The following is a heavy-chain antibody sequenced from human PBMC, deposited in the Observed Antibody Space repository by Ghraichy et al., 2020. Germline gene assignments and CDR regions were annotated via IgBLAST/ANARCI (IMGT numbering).Heavy chain of an antibody. V-gene: IGHV3-66*02. D-gene: IGHD2-15*01. CDR2: IYSGGST. CDR1: AFTVSRNH. J-gene: IGHJ4*02. Sequence: LTCAASAFTVSRNHMSWVRQAPGKGLEWVSGIYSGGSTYYADSVKGRFTISRDNSKNTLYLQMNSLRAEDTAVYYCARDPYCSGGSCYSDSWGQGTLVTVSS. CDR3: ARDPYCSGGSCYSDS.